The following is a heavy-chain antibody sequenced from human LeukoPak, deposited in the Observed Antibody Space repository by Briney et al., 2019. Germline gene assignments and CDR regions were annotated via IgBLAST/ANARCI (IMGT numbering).Heavy chain of an antibody. CDR2: IYYSGST. Sequence: SETLSLTCTVSGGSISSSSYYWGWIRQPPGKGLEWIGSIYYSGSTYYNPSLKSRVTISVDTSKNQFSLKLSSVTAADTAVYYCASRALPAAKGTDYWGQGTLVTFSS. D-gene: IGHD2-2*01. CDR3: ASRALPAAKGTDY. CDR1: GGSISSSSYY. V-gene: IGHV4-39*07. J-gene: IGHJ4*02.